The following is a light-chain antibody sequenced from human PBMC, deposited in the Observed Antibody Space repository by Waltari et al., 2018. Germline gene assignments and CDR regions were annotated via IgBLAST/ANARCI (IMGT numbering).Light chain of an antibody. J-gene: IGKJ5*01. Sequence: EIVLTQSPVTLSLAPGERATLSCWASQSVGSSLAWYQQKPGKAPRLLRYDASNRATGVPARFNGSGSGTDFTLTIISLQSEDSAVYYCQQRSNWPPITFGQGTRLEIK. CDR2: DAS. V-gene: IGKV3-11*01. CDR1: QSVGSS. CDR3: QQRSNWPPIT.